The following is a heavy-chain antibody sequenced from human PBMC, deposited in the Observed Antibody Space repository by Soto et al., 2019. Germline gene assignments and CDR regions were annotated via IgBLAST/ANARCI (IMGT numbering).Heavy chain of an antibody. CDR2: INSDGSST. J-gene: IGHJ6*02. CDR1: GFTFSSYW. CDR3: ARGPLGYCSGGSCHYYYYYGMDV. V-gene: IGHV3-74*01. D-gene: IGHD2-15*01. Sequence: GGSLRLSCAASGFTFSSYWMHWVRQAPGKGLVWVSRINSDGSSTSYADSVKGRVTISRDNAKNTLYLQMNSLRAEDTAVYYCARGPLGYCSGGSCHYYYYYGMDVWGQGTTVTVSS.